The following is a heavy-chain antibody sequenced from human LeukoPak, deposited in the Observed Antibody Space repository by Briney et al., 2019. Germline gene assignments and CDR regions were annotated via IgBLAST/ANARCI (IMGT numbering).Heavy chain of an antibody. J-gene: IGHJ6*02. V-gene: IGHV3-7*04. CDR1: GFTFSSYW. D-gene: IGHD4/OR15-4a*01. CDR3: ARDGLWTTYYYYGMDV. Sequence: PGGSLRLSCAASGFTFSSYWMSWVRHAPGKGLEGVANIKQDGSEKYYVDSVKGRFTISRDNAKNSLYLQMNSLRAEDTAVYYCARDGLWTTYYYYGMDVWGQGTTVTVSS. CDR2: IKQDGSEK.